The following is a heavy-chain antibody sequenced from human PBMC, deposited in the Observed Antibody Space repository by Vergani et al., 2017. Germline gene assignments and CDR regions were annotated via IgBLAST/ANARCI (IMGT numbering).Heavy chain of an antibody. CDR1: GGSISSYY. J-gene: IGHJ4*02. CDR3: ARGRYPDY. Sequence: QVQLQESGPGLVKPSETLSLTCTVSGGSISSYYWSWIRQPPGKGLEWIGEINHSGSTNYNPSLKSRVTISVDTSKNQFSLKLSSVTAADTAVYYCARGRYPDYWGQGTLVTVSS. CDR2: INHSGST. D-gene: IGHD3-16*01. V-gene: IGHV4-59*12.